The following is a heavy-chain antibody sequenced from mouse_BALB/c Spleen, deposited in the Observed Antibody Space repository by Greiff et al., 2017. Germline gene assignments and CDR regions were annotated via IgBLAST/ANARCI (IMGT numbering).Heavy chain of an antibody. J-gene: IGHJ4*01. V-gene: IGHV1S81*02. CDR1: GYTFTSYW. CDR3: ARGDGNSFGDN. CDR2: INPSNGRT. Sequence: VQLQQPGAELVKPGASVKLSCKASGYTFTSYWMHWVKQRPGQGLEWIGEINPSNGRTNYNEKFKSKATLTVDKSSSTAYMQLSSLTSEDSAVYYCARGDGNSFGDNWGQGTSVTVSS. D-gene: IGHD2-1*01.